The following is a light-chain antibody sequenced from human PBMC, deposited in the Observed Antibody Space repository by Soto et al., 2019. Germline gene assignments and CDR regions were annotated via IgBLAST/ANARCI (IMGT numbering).Light chain of an antibody. CDR3: QQYGSSRT. CDR1: QSISSNY. V-gene: IGKV3-20*01. CDR2: SAS. J-gene: IGKJ1*01. Sequence: EIVLTQSPGTLSLSPGERATLSCRASQSISSNYLAWYQQKPNQAPRLLIYSASRRATGIPDRFSGSGSGTDFTLTISRLEPEDFAVYYCQQYGSSRTFGQGTKVDIK.